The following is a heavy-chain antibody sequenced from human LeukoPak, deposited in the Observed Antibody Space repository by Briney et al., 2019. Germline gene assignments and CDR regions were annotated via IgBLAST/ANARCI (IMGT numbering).Heavy chain of an antibody. Sequence: SETLSLTCTVSGGSISSYYWSWIRQPSGKGLEWIGYIYYSGSANYNPSLKSRVTISVDTSKNQFSLKLSSVTAADTAVYYCARANHRGTKFPFDYWGQGTLVTVSS. CDR2: IYYSGSA. J-gene: IGHJ4*02. CDR1: GGSISSYY. CDR3: ARANHRGTKFPFDY. D-gene: IGHD1-26*01. V-gene: IGHV4-59*01.